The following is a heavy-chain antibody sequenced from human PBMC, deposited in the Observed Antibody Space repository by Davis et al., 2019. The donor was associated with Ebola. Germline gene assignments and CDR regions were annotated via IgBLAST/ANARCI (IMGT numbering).Heavy chain of an antibody. CDR3: ARVGVFQYPLFQH. D-gene: IGHD3-9*01. J-gene: IGHJ1*01. CDR2: NDSNFNSI. V-gene: IGHV3-11*01. CDR1: GFTFSDYY. Sequence: PAGSLRLSCAASGFTFSDYYKCWICQAPGKGLEWVSYNDSNFNSIYYADTVKGRFTISRDNAKNSLYPQNNSLRAEDTGVYYCARVGVFQYPLFQHSGQGTLVTVSS.